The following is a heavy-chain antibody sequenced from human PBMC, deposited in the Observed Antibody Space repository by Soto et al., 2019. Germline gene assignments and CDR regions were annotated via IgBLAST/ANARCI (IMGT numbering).Heavy chain of an antibody. CDR1: GFIFSSYG. Sequence: EVHLVESGGGLVQPGGSLRLSCAASGFIFSSYGMNWVRQAPGKGLEWVSFISSSSSTIYYADSVKGRFSISRDKAKNSLYMQMNSLRDEDTAVYYCARDVGYYYDSSGYYRFDYWGQGTLVTVSS. D-gene: IGHD3-22*01. J-gene: IGHJ4*02. V-gene: IGHV3-48*02. CDR3: ARDVGYYYDSSGYYRFDY. CDR2: ISSSSSTI.